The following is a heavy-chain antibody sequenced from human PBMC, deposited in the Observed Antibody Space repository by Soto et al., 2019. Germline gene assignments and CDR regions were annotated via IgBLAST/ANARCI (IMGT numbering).Heavy chain of an antibody. Sequence: QVPLVQSGAEVKQTGSSVKISCKTSGHPLSYRYLHWFRQAPGQAFEWMGRVRPLIGDTNNAQKVHYRLTLTRDRPMTTAYMELRSLTSDDTAIYYCAGEGSYETLSGNSHIFDWGQGTLVSVSS. V-gene: IGHV1-45*02. CDR1: GHPLSYRY. D-gene: IGHD3-9*01. J-gene: IGHJ4*02. CDR2: VRPLIGDT. CDR3: AGEGSYETLSGNSHIFD.